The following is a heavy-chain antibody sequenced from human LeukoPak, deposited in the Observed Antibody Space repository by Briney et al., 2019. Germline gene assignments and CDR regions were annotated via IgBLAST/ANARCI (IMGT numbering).Heavy chain of an antibody. D-gene: IGHD3-16*01. CDR2: IYYSGST. CDR3: ARRRGSYYFDY. V-gene: IGHV4-39*01. Sequence: SETXSXTXTXXGGXISSSSYYWGWIRQPPGKGLEWIGSIYYSGSTYYNPSLKSRVTISVDTSKNQFSLKLSSVTAADTAVYYCARRRGSYYFDYWGQGTLVTVSS. CDR1: GGXISSSSYY. J-gene: IGHJ4*02.